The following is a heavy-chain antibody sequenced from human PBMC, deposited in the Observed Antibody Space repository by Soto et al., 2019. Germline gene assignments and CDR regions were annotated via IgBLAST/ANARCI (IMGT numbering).Heavy chain of an antibody. CDR1: GATISSGGFY. Sequence: PSETLSLTCTVSGATISSGGFYWSWIRQRPGKGLEWIGHIYYTGSTYYNPSLNSRVTISVDMSRNQFSLKLRSVTAADTAKYFCARDDSFYGEPGYGMNVWGQGITVTVSS. J-gene: IGHJ6*02. D-gene: IGHD4-17*01. CDR2: IYYTGST. CDR3: ARDDSFYGEPGYGMNV. V-gene: IGHV4-31*03.